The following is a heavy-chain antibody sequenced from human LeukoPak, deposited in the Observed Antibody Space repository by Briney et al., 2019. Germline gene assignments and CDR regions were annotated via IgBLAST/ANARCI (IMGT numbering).Heavy chain of an antibody. CDR2: FDPEDGET. Sequence: ASVKVSCKVSGYTLTELSMHWVRQAPGKGLEWMGGFDPEDGETIYAQKFQGRVTMTEDTSTDTAYMELSSLRSEDTAVYYCATSRKEAAVPAAIALPYWGQGTLVTVSS. D-gene: IGHD2-2*02. J-gene: IGHJ4*02. CDR3: ATSRKEAAVPAAIALPY. V-gene: IGHV1-24*01. CDR1: GYTLTELS.